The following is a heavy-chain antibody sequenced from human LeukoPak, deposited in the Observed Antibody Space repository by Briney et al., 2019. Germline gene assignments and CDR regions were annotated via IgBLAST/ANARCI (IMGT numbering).Heavy chain of an antibody. CDR3: ARDSRDYYGSGSFDYYYYGMDV. J-gene: IGHJ6*02. CDR2: IYYSGST. CDR1: GGSISSGGYY. D-gene: IGHD3-10*01. Sequence: SETLSLTCTVSGGSISSGGYYWSWIRQHPGKGLEWIGYIYYSGSTYYNPSLKSRVTISVDTSKNQFSLKLSSVTAADTAVYYCARDSRDYYGSGSFDYYYYGMDVWGQGTTVTVSS. V-gene: IGHV4-31*03.